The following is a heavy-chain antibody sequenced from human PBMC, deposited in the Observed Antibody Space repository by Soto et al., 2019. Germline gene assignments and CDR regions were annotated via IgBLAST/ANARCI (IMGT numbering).Heavy chain of an antibody. D-gene: IGHD3-10*01. CDR2: ISGSVGMT. CDR1: GLTFSSDA. Sequence: EVQLLESGGGLVQPGGSLRLSCAASGLTFSSDAMSWVRQAPGKGLEWVSSISGSVGMTYYADSVDVRFTIYRDNSKKSLYMKMNSLRVEDTAVYFCAKDVYIRGAHDYWGKGTLGTVSS. J-gene: IGHJ4*02. CDR3: AKDVYIRGAHDY. V-gene: IGHV3-23*01.